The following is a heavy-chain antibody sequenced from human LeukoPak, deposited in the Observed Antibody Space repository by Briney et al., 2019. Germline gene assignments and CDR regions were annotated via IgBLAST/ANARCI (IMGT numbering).Heavy chain of an antibody. J-gene: IGHJ4*02. Sequence: ASVKVSCKASGGTFSSYAISWVRQAPGQGLEWMGGIIPIFGTANYAQKFQGRVTITADESTSTAYMELSSLRSEDTAVYYCARDFGCGGDCYQGHYFDYWGQGTLVTVSS. D-gene: IGHD2-21*02. CDR3: ARDFGCGGDCYQGHYFDY. CDR2: IIPIFGTA. CDR1: GGTFSSYA. V-gene: IGHV1-69*13.